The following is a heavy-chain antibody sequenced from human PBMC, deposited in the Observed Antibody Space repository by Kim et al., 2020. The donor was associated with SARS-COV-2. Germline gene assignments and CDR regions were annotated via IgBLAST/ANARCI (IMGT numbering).Heavy chain of an antibody. J-gene: IGHJ6*02. CDR3: ARSPGAADTYYYYGMDV. Sequence: ASVKVSCKASGYTFTGYYMHWVRQAPGQGLEWMGWINPNSGGTNYAQKFQGWVTMTRDTSISTAYMELSRLRSDDTAVYYCARSPGAADTYYYYGMDVWGQGTTVTVSS. CDR1: GYTFTGYY. CDR2: INPNSGGT. V-gene: IGHV1-2*04. D-gene: IGHD6-13*01.